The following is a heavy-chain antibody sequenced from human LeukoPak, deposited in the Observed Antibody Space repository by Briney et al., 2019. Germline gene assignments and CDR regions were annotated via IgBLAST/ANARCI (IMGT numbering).Heavy chain of an antibody. D-gene: IGHD3-22*01. V-gene: IGHV3-74*01. CDR3: ARDGNYYDSSGYYSY. Sequence: PGGSLRLSCAASGFTFGSYWMHWVRQAPGKGLVWVSRINSDGSSTSYADSVKGRFTISRDNAKNTLYLQMNSLRAEDTAVYYCARDGNYYDSSGYYSYWGQGTLVTVSS. J-gene: IGHJ4*02. CDR1: GFTFGSYW. CDR2: INSDGSST.